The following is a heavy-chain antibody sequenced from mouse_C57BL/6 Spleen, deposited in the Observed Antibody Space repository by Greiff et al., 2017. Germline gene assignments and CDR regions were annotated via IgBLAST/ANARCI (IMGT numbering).Heavy chain of an antibody. J-gene: IGHJ4*01. Sequence: QVQLQQPGAELVRPGSSVKLSCKASGYTFTSYWMHWVKQRPIPGLEWIGNIDPSDSETHYNQKFKDKATLTVDKSSSTAYMQLSSLTSEDSAVYYCARGPIYYYGSSSYYYAMDYWGQGTSVTVSS. D-gene: IGHD1-1*01. CDR1: GYTFTSYW. CDR2: IDPSDSET. V-gene: IGHV1-52*01. CDR3: ARGPIYYYGSSSYYYAMDY.